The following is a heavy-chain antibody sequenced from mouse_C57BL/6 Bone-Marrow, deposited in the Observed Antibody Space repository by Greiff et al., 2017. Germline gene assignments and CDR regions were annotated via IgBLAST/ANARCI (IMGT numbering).Heavy chain of an antibody. D-gene: IGHD2-4*01. Sequence: VQLQQSGPVLVKPGASVKMSCKASGYTFTDYYMNWVKQSHGKSLEWIGVINPYNGGTSYNQKFKGKATLTVDKSSSTACMELNSLASEDSAVYYCARKDYDRAWFAYCGQGTRVTVSA. J-gene: IGHJ3*01. CDR1: GYTFTDYY. V-gene: IGHV1-19*01. CDR2: INPYNGGT. CDR3: ARKDYDRAWFAY.